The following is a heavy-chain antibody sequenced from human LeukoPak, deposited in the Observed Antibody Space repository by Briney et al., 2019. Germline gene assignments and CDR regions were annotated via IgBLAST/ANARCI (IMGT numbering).Heavy chain of an antibody. CDR3: ARLLNWVRGYYYHMDV. Sequence: SETLSLTCGVYGGSFSDYYWSWIRQPPGKGLEWIGEINHSGSTNYNLSLESRVTISVDTSKNQFFLKLTSVTAADTAVYYCARLLNWVRGYYYHMDVWGKGTTVTISS. CDR1: GGSFSDYY. CDR2: INHSGST. D-gene: IGHD3-10*01. J-gene: IGHJ6*03. V-gene: IGHV4-34*01.